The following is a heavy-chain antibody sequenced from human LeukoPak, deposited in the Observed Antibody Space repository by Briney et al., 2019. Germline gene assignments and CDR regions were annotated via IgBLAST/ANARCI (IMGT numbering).Heavy chain of an antibody. CDR3: AREDWYLAD. CDR2: INPYGSDT. CDR1: GFSFRKYW. Sequence: GGSLRLSCAASGFSFRKYWMHWVRQVPGTGLVWVSRINPYGSDTGYADSVKGRFTISRDNAKNTLYLQMNSLRADDTAVYYCAREDWYLADWGQGTLVTVS. J-gene: IGHJ4*02. V-gene: IGHV3-74*01. D-gene: IGHD3/OR15-3a*01.